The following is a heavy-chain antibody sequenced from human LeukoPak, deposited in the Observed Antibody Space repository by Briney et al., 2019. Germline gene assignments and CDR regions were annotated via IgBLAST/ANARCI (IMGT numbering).Heavy chain of an antibody. D-gene: IGHD3-10*01. V-gene: IGHV1-69*04. CDR3: ARWEMVPYYYCGMDV. CDR2: IIPILGIA. CDR1: GGTFSSYA. J-gene: IGHJ6*02. Sequence: GSSVKVSCKASGGTFSSYAISWVRQAPGQGLEWMGRIIPILGIANYAQKFQGRVTITADKSTSTAYMELSSLRSEDTAVYYCARWEMVPYYYCGMDVWGQGTTVTVSS.